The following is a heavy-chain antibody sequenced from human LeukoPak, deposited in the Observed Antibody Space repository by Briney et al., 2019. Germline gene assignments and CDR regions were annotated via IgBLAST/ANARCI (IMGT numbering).Heavy chain of an antibody. V-gene: IGHV4-30-4*08. J-gene: IGHJ4*02. CDR2: IYYSGST. CDR1: GGSISSGDYY. CDR3: ARDRASVIRGRIIPPAGRYFDY. Sequence: SETLSLTCTVSGGSISSGDYYWSWIRQPPGKGLEWIGYIYYSGSTYYNPSLKSRVTISVDTSKNQFSLKLSSVTAADTAVYYCARDRASVIRGRIIPPAGRYFDYWGQGTLVTVSS. D-gene: IGHD3-10*01.